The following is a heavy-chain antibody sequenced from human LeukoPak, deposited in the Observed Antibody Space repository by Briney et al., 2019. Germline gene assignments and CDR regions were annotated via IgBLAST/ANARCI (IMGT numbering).Heavy chain of an antibody. CDR1: GYTFTSYY. CDR3: ASGPRMGDFDY. CDR2: INPSGGGT. D-gene: IGHD2-8*01. V-gene: IGHV1-46*01. Sequence: ASVKVSCKASGYTFTSYYMHWVRQAPGQGLEWMGIINPSGGGTSYAQKFQGRVTMTRDTSTSTVYMELSSLRSEDTAVYYCASGPRMGDFDYWGQGTLVTVSS. J-gene: IGHJ4*02.